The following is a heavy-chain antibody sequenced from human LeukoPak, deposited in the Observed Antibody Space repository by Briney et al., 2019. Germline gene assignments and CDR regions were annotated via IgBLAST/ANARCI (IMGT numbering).Heavy chain of an antibody. CDR2: ISGSGGST. Sequence: GGSLRLSCAASGFTFSSYAMSWVRQAPGKGLEWVSAISGSGGSTYYADSVKGRFTISRDNSKNTLYLQINSLRAEDTAVYYCAKEGVKYCSSTSCPVDYWGQGTLVTVSS. CDR1: GFTFSSYA. V-gene: IGHV3-23*01. D-gene: IGHD2-2*01. J-gene: IGHJ4*02. CDR3: AKEGVKYCSSTSCPVDY.